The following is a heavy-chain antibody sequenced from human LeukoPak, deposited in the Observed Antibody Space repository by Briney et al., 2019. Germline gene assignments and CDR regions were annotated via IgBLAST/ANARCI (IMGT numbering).Heavy chain of an antibody. J-gene: IGHJ4*02. V-gene: IGHV3-74*01. CDR3: ARSGWPYYFDY. CDR2: IHSDGSST. D-gene: IGHD3-22*01. Sequence: PGGSLRLSCAASGFTFDDYGMSWVRQAPGKGLVWVSRIHSDGSSTIYADSVRGRFTISRDDAKSTLYLQMNSLRAEDTAVYYCARSGWPYYFDYWGQGTLVTVSS. CDR1: GFTFDDYG.